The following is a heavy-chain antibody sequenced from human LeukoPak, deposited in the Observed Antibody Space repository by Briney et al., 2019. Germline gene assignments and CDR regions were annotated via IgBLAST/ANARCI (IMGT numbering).Heavy chain of an antibody. D-gene: IGHD1-7*01. CDR2: IYYSGST. J-gene: IGHJ4*02. CDR1: GGSISNGGYY. CDR3: ATGDLSELELFDY. V-gene: IGHV4-61*08. Sequence: PSETLSLTCTVSGGSISNGGYYWNWIRQHPGKGLEWIGYIYYSGSTNYNPSLKSRVTISVDTSKNQFSLKLSSVTAADTAVYYCATGDLSELELFDYWGQGTLVTVSS.